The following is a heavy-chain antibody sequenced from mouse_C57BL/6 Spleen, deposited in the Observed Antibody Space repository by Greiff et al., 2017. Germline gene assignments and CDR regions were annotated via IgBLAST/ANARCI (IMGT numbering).Heavy chain of an antibody. D-gene: IGHD1-1*01. CDR3: ARQGNYGSSPAWFAY. J-gene: IGHJ3*01. V-gene: IGHV5-15*01. Sequence: EVKLMESGGGLVQPGGSLKLSCAASGFTFSDYGMAWVRQAPRKGPEWVAFISNLAYSIYYADTVTGRFTISRENAKNTLYLERSSLRSEDTAMYYCARQGNYGSSPAWFAYWGQGTLVTVSA. CDR2: ISNLAYSI. CDR1: GFTFSDYG.